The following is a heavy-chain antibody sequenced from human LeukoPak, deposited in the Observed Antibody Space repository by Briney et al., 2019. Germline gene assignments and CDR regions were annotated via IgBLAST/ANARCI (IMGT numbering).Heavy chain of an antibody. D-gene: IGHD6-19*01. V-gene: IGHV3-23*01. J-gene: IGHJ4*02. CDR3: AKEENIVLASIDY. CDR2: ISGSGGST. Sequence: PGGSLRLSCAASGFTFSSYAMSWVRQAPGKGLEWVSAISGSGGSTYYANSVRGRFTISRDNSKNTLYVQMNSLRAEDTAVYYCAKEENIVLASIDYWGQGTLVIVSS. CDR1: GFTFSSYA.